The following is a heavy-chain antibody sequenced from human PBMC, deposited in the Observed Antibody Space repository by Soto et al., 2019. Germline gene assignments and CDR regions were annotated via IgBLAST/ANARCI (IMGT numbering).Heavy chain of an antibody. CDR2: IYSDGTT. J-gene: IGHJ4*02. V-gene: IGHV3-53*02. Sequence: EVQLVETGGGLIQPGGSLRLSCAASGFTVSSNYMNWVRQAPGKGLEWLSIIYSDGTTNYADSVKGQFSISRDNFKNTLYLQMNNLRAEDTAVYYCAILSNWGQGTLVTVSS. CDR1: GFTVSSNY. D-gene: IGHD6-6*01. CDR3: AILSN.